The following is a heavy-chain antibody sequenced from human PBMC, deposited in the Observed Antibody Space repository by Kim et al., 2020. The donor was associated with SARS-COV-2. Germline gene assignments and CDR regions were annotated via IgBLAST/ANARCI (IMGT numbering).Heavy chain of an antibody. Sequence: GGSLRLSCAASGFTFSSYSMNWVRQAPGKGLEWVSTISSNTYIYYADSLKGRFTISRDNAKNSLYLQMNSLRADDTAVYYCARGPYCSTTTCYSIVDYFDSWGQGTLVTVSS. D-gene: IGHD2-2*02. CDR2: ISSNTYI. V-gene: IGHV3-21*01. CDR1: GFTFSSYS. J-gene: IGHJ4*02. CDR3: ARGPYCSTTTCYSIVDYFDS.